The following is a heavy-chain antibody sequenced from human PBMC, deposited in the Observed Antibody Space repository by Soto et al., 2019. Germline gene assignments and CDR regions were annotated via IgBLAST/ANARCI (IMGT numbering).Heavy chain of an antibody. V-gene: IGHV3-21*01. CDR3: ARGNYGSGSNQYWYFDL. J-gene: IGHJ2*01. CDR1: GFTFNTYS. D-gene: IGHD3-10*01. Sequence: GPLRLSCAASGFTFNTYSMNWVRQAPGKGLEWVSSISTSGSYVHYGDSVKGRFTISRDNAKNSLYLQMNSLRAEDTAVYYCARGNYGSGSNQYWYFDLWGRGTLVTVSS. CDR2: ISTSGSYV.